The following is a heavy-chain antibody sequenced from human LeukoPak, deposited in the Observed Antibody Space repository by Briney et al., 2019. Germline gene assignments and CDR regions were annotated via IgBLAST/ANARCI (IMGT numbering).Heavy chain of an antibody. CDR2: IYSDSSA. V-gene: IGHV3-66*01. Sequence: GGSLRLSCAASGFTVSSNYMSWVRQSPGKGLEWVSIIYSDSSAYYADSVQGRFTISRDNSKNTLYLQMYNLRAEDSAVYYCARDLGYCSGGTCYVGYFDYWGQGTLVTVSS. CDR1: GFTVSSNY. J-gene: IGHJ4*02. CDR3: ARDLGYCSGGTCYVGYFDY. D-gene: IGHD2-15*01.